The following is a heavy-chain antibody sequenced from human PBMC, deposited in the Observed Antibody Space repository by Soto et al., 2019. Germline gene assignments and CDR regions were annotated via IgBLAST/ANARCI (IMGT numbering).Heavy chain of an antibody. CDR3: ARATPHYDFWSGPYYYYYGLDV. CDR2: IYYSGST. J-gene: IGHJ6*02. D-gene: IGHD3-3*01. Sequence: SETLSLTCRVSGGSINRYYWSWIRQPPGKGLEWIGYIYYSGSTNYNPSLKSRVTISVDTSKNQFSLKLNSVTAADTAVYYCARATPHYDFWSGPYYYYYGLDVWGQVTTVTVSS. CDR1: GGSINRYY. V-gene: IGHV4-59*01.